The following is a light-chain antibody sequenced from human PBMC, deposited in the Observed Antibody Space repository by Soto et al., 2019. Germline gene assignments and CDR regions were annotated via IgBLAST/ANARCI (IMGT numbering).Light chain of an antibody. CDR3: AAWDDSLSGPV. CDR2: GNN. V-gene: IGLV1-47*01. Sequence: QSVLTQPPSASGTPGQRVTISCSGSSSNIGSNYVYWYQQLPGTAPKLLIYGNNQRPSGVPDRFSGCKSGTSASLAISGLRSEDEADYYCAAWDDSLSGPVFGGGTKLTVL. J-gene: IGLJ3*02. CDR1: SSNIGSNY.